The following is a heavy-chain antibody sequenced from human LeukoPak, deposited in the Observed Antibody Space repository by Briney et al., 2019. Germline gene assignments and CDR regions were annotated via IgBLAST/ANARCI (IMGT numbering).Heavy chain of an antibody. V-gene: IGHV5-51*01. D-gene: IGHD1-26*01. CDR3: ARRGGGIVGALTTAWFDY. Sequence: GESLKISCKGSGYSFTSYWIGWVRQMPGKGLEWMGIIYPGDSDTRYSPSFQGQVTISADKSISTAYLQWSSLKASDTAMYYCARRGGGIVGALTTAWFDYWGQGTLVTVSS. J-gene: IGHJ4*02. CDR1: GYSFTSYW. CDR2: IYPGDSDT.